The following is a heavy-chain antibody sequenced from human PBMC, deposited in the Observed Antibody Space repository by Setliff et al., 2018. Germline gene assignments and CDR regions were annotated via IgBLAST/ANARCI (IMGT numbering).Heavy chain of an antibody. J-gene: IGHJ3*02. CDR3: ARAVTYYDILTGQHHYDAFDI. V-gene: IGHV1-18*01. Sequence: ASVKVSCKASGYTFTSYGISWARQAPGQGLEWMGWISAYNGNTNYAQKLQGRVTMTTDTSTSTAYMELRSLRSDDTAVYYCARAVTYYDILTGQHHYDAFDIWGQGTMVTVSS. D-gene: IGHD3-9*01. CDR1: GYTFTSYG. CDR2: ISAYNGNT.